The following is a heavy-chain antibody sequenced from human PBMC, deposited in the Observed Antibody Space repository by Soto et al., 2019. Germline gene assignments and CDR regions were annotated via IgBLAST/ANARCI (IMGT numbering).Heavy chain of an antibody. CDR3: TRPPSETVTTL. CDR2: IRSKANSYAT. CDR1: GFTFSGSA. D-gene: IGHD4-17*01. J-gene: IGHJ4*02. Sequence: GGSLRLSCAASGFTFSGSAMHWVRQASGKGLEWVGRIRSKANSYATAYAASVKGRFTISRDDSKNTAYLQMNSLKTEDTAVYYCTRPPSETVTTLWGQGTLVTVSS. V-gene: IGHV3-73*01.